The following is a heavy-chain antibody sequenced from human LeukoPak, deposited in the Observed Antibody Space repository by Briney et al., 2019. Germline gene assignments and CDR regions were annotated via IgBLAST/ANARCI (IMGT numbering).Heavy chain of an antibody. CDR2: MSHDGSKK. V-gene: IGHV3-30-3*01. J-gene: IGHJ4*02. D-gene: IGHD7-27*01. CDR3: ARDFPKWGRDDFFDI. CDR1: GFTFRNYA. Sequence: GGPLRLSCAASGFTFRNYAMHWVRQAPGKGLEGVAVMSHDGSKKYYADSVKGRHTISRDNSKNTLYLQMDSLRAADTAIYFCARDFPKWGRDDFFDIWGQGSLVTVSS.